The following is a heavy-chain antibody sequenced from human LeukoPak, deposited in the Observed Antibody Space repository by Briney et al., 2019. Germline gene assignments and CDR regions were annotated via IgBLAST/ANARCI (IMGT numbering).Heavy chain of an antibody. CDR3: ARRGDP. CDR1: GGSITTSTYY. V-gene: IGHV4-39*01. D-gene: IGHD3-16*01. CDR2: IFSGGST. Sequence: SETLSLTCTVSGGSITTSTYYWAWIRQPPGRGLEWIGSIFSGGSTYYNASLKSRVTISLDTSRNQFSQKLSSVTAADTAVYYCARRGDPWGQGTLVTVSS. J-gene: IGHJ5*02.